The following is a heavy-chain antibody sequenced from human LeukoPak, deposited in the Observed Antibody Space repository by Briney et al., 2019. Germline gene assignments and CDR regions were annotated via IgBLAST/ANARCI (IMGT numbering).Heavy chain of an antibody. V-gene: IGHV4-4*07. J-gene: IGHJ4*02. Sequence: SETLSLTCAVSGASISNYYWSWIRQPAGKGLEWIGRIYTSGSTNYNPSLNGRVTMSLDGSRNQLSLTLTSVTAADTAIYYCSRESGAFCPFGYWGQGTLVIVPP. D-gene: IGHD1-26*01. CDR3: SRESGAFCPFGY. CDR2: IYTSGST. CDR1: GASISNYY.